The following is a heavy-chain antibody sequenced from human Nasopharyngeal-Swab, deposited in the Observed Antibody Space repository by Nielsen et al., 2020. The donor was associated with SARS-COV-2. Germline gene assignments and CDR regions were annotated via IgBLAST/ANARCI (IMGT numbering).Heavy chain of an antibody. D-gene: IGHD2-15*01. CDR1: GFTFRSYA. J-gene: IGHJ4*02. V-gene: IGHV3-23*01. Sequence: GGSLRLSCAASGFTFRSYAMSWVRQAPGRGLEWVSTINNSGGNTHYAESVKGHFTISRDNSKNTLYLQMSSLRAEDTAVYYCAKKDIVVVVAATVFDYWGQGTLVTVSS. CDR3: AKKDIVVVVAATVFDY. CDR2: INNSGGNT.